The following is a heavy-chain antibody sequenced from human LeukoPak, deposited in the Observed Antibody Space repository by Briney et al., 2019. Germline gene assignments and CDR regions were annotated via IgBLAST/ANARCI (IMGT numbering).Heavy chain of an antibody. Sequence: GGSLRLSCTASGFRFSVFWMHWARHAPGEGLVWVSRIRGDGYDTNYADSVKGRFTIYRDNAQNTLYLRMNSLRAEDTAVYYCASDRVLGSGSLDSWGQGTLVTVSS. D-gene: IGHD3-10*01. CDR3: ASDRVLGSGSLDS. CDR1: GFRFSVFW. V-gene: IGHV3-74*01. CDR2: IRGDGYDT. J-gene: IGHJ4*02.